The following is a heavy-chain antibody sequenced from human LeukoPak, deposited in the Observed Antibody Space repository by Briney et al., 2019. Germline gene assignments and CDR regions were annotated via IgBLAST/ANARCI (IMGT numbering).Heavy chain of an antibody. V-gene: IGHV3-30*02. CDR2: IRYDGSNK. D-gene: IGHD2-15*01. CDR3: ARDQGIVVVVALGY. J-gene: IGHJ4*02. Sequence: PGGSLRLSCAASGFTFSSYGMHWVRQAPGKGLEWVAFIRYDGSNKYYADSVKGRFTISRDNSKNTLYVQINSLRAEDTAVYYCARDQGIVVVVALGYWGQGTLVTVSS. CDR1: GFTFSSYG.